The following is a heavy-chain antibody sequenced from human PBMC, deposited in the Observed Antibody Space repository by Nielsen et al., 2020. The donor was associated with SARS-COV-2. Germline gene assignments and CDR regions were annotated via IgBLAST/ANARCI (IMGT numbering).Heavy chain of an antibody. J-gene: IGHJ4*02. V-gene: IGHV3-9*01. D-gene: IGHD5-12*01. CDR2: ISWNSGSI. CDR3: AKDSGYDRELDY. CDR1: GFTFDDYA. Sequence: SLKISCAASGFTFDDYAMHWVRQAPGKGLEWVSGISWNSGSIGYADSVKGRFTISRDNAKNSLYLQMNSLRAEDTALYYCAKDSGYDRELDYWGQGTLVTVSS.